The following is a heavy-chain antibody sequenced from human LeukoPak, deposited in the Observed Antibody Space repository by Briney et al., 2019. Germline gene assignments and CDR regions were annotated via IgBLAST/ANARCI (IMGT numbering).Heavy chain of an antibody. D-gene: IGHD1-26*01. CDR1: GFTFSNAW. CDR2: IKRKTDGGTT. J-gene: IGHJ4*02. Sequence: PGGSLRLSCAASGFTFSNAWMSWVRQAPGKGLEWVGRIKRKTDGGTTDYAAPVKGRFTIPRDDSKNTLYLQMNSLKTEDTAVYYCTTDRGGVGANRNWGQGTLVTVSS. CDR3: TTDRGGVGANRN. V-gene: IGHV3-15*01.